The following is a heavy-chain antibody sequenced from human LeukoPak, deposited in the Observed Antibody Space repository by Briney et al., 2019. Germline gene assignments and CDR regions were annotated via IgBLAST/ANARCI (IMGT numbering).Heavy chain of an antibody. CDR1: GDSVSSNSAA. J-gene: IGHJ6*03. V-gene: IGHV6-1*01. CDR2: TYYRSKWYN. Sequence: QTLSLTCAISGDSVSSNSAAWNWIRQSPSRGLEWLGRTYYRSKWYNDYAVSVKSRITINPDTSKNQFSLQLNSVTPEDTAVYYCARGSTRPSFAARPHYYYYYMDVWGKGTTVTVSS. D-gene: IGHD6-6*01. CDR3: ARGSTRPSFAARPHYYYYYMDV.